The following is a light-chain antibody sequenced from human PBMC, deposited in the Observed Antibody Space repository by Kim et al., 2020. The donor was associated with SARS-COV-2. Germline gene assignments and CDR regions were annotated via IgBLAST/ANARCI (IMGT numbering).Light chain of an antibody. Sequence: VALGQTVSITCQGDSLRSYYATWYQQKPGQAPILVIYGKTNRPSGIPDRFSGSSSGNTASLTITGTQAGDEADYYCNSRDSNDNVVFGGGTQLTVL. CDR3: NSRDSNDNVV. J-gene: IGLJ2*01. V-gene: IGLV3-19*01. CDR1: SLRSYY. CDR2: GKT.